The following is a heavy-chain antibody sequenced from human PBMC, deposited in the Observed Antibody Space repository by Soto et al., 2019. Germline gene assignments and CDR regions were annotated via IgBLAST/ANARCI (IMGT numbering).Heavy chain of an antibody. CDR3: ARDISYYDSSGNYYAFDS. CDR2: INGYNGKT. CDR1: GYRFTSYG. Sequence: ASVKVSCKASGYRFTSYGISWVRQAPGQGLEWMGWINGYNGKTNYAQKLQGRVTMTRDTSTSTAYMELRSLRSDDTAVYYCARDISYYDSSGNYYAFDSWGQGTLVTFSS. V-gene: IGHV1-18*01. D-gene: IGHD3-22*01. J-gene: IGHJ4*02.